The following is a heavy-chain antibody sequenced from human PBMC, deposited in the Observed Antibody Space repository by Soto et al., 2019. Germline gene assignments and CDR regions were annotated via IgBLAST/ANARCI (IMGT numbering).Heavy chain of an antibody. V-gene: IGHV3-48*01. D-gene: IGHD4-17*01. CDR2: ISSSSSTI. CDR1: GFTFSSYS. J-gene: IGHJ4*02. Sequence: GGSLRLSCAASGFTFSSYSMNWVRQAPGKGLEWVSYISSSSSTIYYADSVKGRFTISRDNAKNSLYLQMNSLRAEDTAVYYCARGSAPDYGYWGQGTLVTVSS. CDR3: ARGSAPDYGY.